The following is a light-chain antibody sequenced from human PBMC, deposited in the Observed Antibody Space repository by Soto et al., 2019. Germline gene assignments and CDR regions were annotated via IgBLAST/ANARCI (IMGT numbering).Light chain of an antibody. CDR3: QRRSNWPPIT. Sequence: EIVLTQSPATLSLSPGERATLSCRASQSVSSYLAWYQQKPGQAPRILIYDASNRATGIPARFSGSGSGTDFTLTISSLEPEDFAVYYCQRRSNWPPITFGQGTRLEIK. V-gene: IGKV3-11*01. J-gene: IGKJ5*01. CDR1: QSVSSY. CDR2: DAS.